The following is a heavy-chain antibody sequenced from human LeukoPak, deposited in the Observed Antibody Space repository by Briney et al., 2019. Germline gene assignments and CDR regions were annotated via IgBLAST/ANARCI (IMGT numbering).Heavy chain of an antibody. CDR1: GGSISSYY. J-gene: IGHJ6*03. CDR3: AREGGYSYGPASYYYYYMDV. D-gene: IGHD5-18*01. V-gene: IGHV4-4*07. Sequence: SETLSLTCTVSGGSISSYYWSWIRQPAGKGLEWIGRIYTSGSTNYNPSLKSRVTMSVDTSKNQFSLKLSSVTAADTAVYYCAREGGYSYGPASYYYYYMDVWGKGTTVTVSS. CDR2: IYTSGST.